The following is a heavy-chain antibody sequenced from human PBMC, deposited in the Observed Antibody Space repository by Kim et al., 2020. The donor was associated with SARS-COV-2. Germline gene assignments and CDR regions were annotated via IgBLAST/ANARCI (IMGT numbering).Heavy chain of an antibody. V-gene: IGHV3-7*01. Sequence: GGSLRLSCAASGFTFSHDWMTWVRQAPGKGLEWVANINQDGSESYYVDSVKGRFTISRDNAKNSLYLQMNSLRVEDTAVYYCARSVFGDNCWGQGTLVSVSS. D-gene: IGHD3-10*02. CDR2: INQDGSES. J-gene: IGHJ4*02. CDR3: ARSVFGDNC. CDR1: GFTFSHDW.